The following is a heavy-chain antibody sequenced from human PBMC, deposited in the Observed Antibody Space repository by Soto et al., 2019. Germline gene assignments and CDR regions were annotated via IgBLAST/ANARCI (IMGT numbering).Heavy chain of an antibody. V-gene: IGHV1-2*02. Sequence: ASVKVSCKASGYTFTAYYIHWVRQAPGQEFEWMGWVRPNGGSTDFAREFQGRFTMTWDTSISTAYMDLSSLRSDDTAVYYCARGSVASAAEPTGMDVWGQGTTVTVSS. D-gene: IGHD2-15*01. CDR3: ARGSVASAAEPTGMDV. CDR2: VRPNGGST. J-gene: IGHJ6*02. CDR1: GYTFTAYY.